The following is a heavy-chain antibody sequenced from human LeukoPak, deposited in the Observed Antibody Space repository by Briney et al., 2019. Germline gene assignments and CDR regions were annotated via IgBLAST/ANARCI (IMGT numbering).Heavy chain of an antibody. Sequence: GGSLRLSCAASGFTFSSYGMHWVCQAPGKGLEWVAAIRYDGSIQYYADSVKGRFTISRDNSKNTLYLQMDSLRAEDTAVYYCARAGYCSGGSCYGSDYWGQGTLVSVSS. CDR1: GFTFSSYG. D-gene: IGHD2-15*01. V-gene: IGHV3-33*01. CDR3: ARAGYCSGGSCYGSDY. CDR2: IRYDGSIQ. J-gene: IGHJ4*02.